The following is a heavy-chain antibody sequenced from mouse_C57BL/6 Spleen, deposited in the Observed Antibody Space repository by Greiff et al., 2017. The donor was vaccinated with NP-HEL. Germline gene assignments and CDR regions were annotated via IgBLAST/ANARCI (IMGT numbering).Heavy chain of an antibody. CDR1: GYTFTDYY. J-gene: IGHJ1*03. V-gene: IGHV1-76*01. CDR3: ASGPPYWYFDV. CDR2: IYPGSGNT. Sequence: QVQLKESGAELVRPGASVKLSCKASGYTFTDYYINWVKQRPGQGLEWIARIYPGSGNTYYNEKFKGKATLTAEKSSSTAYMQLSSLTSEDSAVYFCASGPPYWYFDVWGTGTTVTVSS.